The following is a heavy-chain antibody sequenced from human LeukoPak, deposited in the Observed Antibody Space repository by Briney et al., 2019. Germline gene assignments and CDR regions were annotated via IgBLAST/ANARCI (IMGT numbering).Heavy chain of an antibody. CDR3: ARQAELAIDY. J-gene: IGHJ4*02. V-gene: IGHV4-59*08. CDR1: GGSITNYY. Sequence: SETLSLTRSVSGGSITNYYGSWIRQSPGKGLEWIGFIYNTGRTNYNPSLQSRVTMSIDTSKNQFSLKLSSVTAADTAVYYCARQAELAIDYCGQASLVTVSS. CDR2: IYNTGRT. D-gene: IGHD1-26*01.